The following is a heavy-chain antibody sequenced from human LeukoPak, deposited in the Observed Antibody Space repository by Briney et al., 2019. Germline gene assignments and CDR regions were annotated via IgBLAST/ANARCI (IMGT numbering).Heavy chain of an antibody. J-gene: IGHJ4*02. V-gene: IGHV3-30*04. Sequence: PGRSLRLSCAASGFTFSSYAMHWVRQAPGKGLEWVAVISYDGSNEYYADSVKGRFTISRDNSKNTLYLQMNSLRAEDTAVYYCARGYGDYFDYWGQGTLVTVSS. CDR2: ISYDGSNE. CDR3: ARGYGDYFDY. CDR1: GFTFSSYA. D-gene: IGHD4-17*01.